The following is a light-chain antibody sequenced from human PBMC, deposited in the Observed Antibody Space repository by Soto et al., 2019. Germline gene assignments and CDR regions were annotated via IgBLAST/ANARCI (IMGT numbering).Light chain of an antibody. CDR2: ATS. CDR3: QQSNSFQYN. Sequence: DIQMTQSPSSVSASVGDKITITCRASQPVNTWLAWYQQKPGKAPNLLVHATSTLHRGAPSRFSGTGSGTDFSLTIRNLEPGDFDTYYCQQSNSFQYNFGKGTK. J-gene: IGKJ2*01. CDR1: QPVNTW. V-gene: IGKV1-12*01.